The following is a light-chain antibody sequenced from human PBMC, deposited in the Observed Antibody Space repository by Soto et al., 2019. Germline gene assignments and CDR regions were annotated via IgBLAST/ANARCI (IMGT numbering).Light chain of an antibody. J-gene: IGLJ3*02. CDR3: TSYTVRKSWV. V-gene: IGLV2-14*01. CDR1: SSDVGGYNH. CDR2: EVT. Sequence: QSALTQPASVTGSPGQSITISCTGTSSDVGGYNHVSWYQQNPGTAPKFIIYEVTNRPSGVSDRFSGSKSGNTASLTISGLQPEDEADYYCTSYTVRKSWVFGGGTKLTVL.